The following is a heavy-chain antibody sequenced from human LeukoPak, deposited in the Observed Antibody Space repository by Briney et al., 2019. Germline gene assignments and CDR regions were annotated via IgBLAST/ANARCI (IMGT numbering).Heavy chain of an antibody. CDR1: GFTFSNAW. V-gene: IGHV3-30*03. J-gene: IGHJ4*02. Sequence: GGSLRLSCAASGFTFSNAWMSWVRQAPGKGLEWVAVISYDGSNKYYADSVKGRFTISRDNSKNTLYLQMNSLRAEDTAVYYCARDSPVSSGYYYYFDYWGQGTLVIVSS. D-gene: IGHD3-22*01. CDR3: ARDSPVSSGYYYYFDY. CDR2: ISYDGSNK.